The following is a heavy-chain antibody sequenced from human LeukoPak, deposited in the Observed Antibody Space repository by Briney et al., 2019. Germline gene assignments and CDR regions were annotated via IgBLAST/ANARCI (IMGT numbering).Heavy chain of an antibody. V-gene: IGHV3-11*04. CDR2: ISSSGSTI. CDR1: GFTFSDYY. Sequence: PGGSLRLSCAASGFTFSDYYMSWIRQAPGKGLEWVSYISSSGSTIYYADSVKGRFTISRDNAKNSLYLQMNSLRAEDTAVYYCARGEREMATRNTPRWYYMDVWGKGTTVTVSS. CDR3: ARGEREMATRNTPRWYYMDV. J-gene: IGHJ6*03. D-gene: IGHD5-24*01.